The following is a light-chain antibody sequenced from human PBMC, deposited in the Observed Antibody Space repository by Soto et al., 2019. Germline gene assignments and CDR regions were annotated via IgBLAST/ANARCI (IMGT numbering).Light chain of an antibody. Sequence: EIVLTQSPGTLSLSPGERATLSCRASQSVSSTYIAWYQQNPGQAPMLLIYGASSRATGIPDRFSGSGSGTDFTLTISRLEPEDFAVYFWQEYGRSPPFTFGQGTKVEIK. CDR3: QEYGRSPPFT. CDR2: GAS. J-gene: IGKJ2*01. V-gene: IGKV3-20*01. CDR1: QSVSSTY.